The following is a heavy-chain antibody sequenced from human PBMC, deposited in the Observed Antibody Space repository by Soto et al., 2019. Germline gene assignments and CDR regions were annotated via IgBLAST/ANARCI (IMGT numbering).Heavy chain of an antibody. D-gene: IGHD3-16*02. CDR1: GYTFTSYG. Sequence: GASVKVSCKASGYTFTSYGISWVRQAPGQGLEWMGWISAYNGNTNYAQKLQGRVTMTTDTSTSTAYMELRSLRSDDTAVYYCARARPRPDYVWGSYRYTHAFDIWGQGTMVTVSS. CDR3: ARARPRPDYVWGSYRYTHAFDI. J-gene: IGHJ3*02. V-gene: IGHV1-18*01. CDR2: ISAYNGNT.